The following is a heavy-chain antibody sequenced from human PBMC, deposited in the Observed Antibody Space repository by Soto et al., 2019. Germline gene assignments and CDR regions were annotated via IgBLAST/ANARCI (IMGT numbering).Heavy chain of an antibody. CDR2: IYYSGST. V-gene: IGHV4-30-4*01. CDR3: ARAVGGWFGEPPSMDV. D-gene: IGHD3-10*01. CDR1: GGSISSGDYY. J-gene: IGHJ6*02. Sequence: QVQLQESGPGLVKPSQTLSLTCTVSGGSISSGDYYWSWIRKPPGKGLEWIGYIYYSGSTYYNPSLKSRVTISVDTSKHQFSLKLSSVTAADTAVYYCARAVGGWFGEPPSMDVWGQGTTVTVSS.